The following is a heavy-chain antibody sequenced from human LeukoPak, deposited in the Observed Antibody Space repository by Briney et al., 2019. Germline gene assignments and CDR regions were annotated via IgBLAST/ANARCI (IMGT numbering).Heavy chain of an antibody. CDR1: GFTFDAYA. D-gene: IGHD5-12*01. Sequence: PGGSLRLSCAASGFTFDAYAMHWVRHAPGKGLEWVSGISWNSGIIDYADSVKGRFTISRDNAKNSLYLQMNSLRAEDTALYYCVKGAGYVSDYFDYWGQGTLVTVSS. V-gene: IGHV3-9*01. CDR2: ISWNSGII. J-gene: IGHJ4*02. CDR3: VKGAGYVSDYFDY.